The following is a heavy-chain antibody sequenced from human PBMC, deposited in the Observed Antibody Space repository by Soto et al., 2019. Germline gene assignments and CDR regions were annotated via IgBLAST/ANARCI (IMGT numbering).Heavy chain of an antibody. CDR3: ARGGYGHVGY. CDR2: INHSGST. V-gene: IGHV4-34*01. Sequence: PSETLSLTCAVYGGSFSGYYWSWIRQPPGKGLEWIGEINHSGSTNYNPSLKSRVTISVDTSKNQFSLKLSSVTAADTAVYYCARGGYGHVGYWGQGTLVTVS. D-gene: IGHD4-17*01. J-gene: IGHJ4*02. CDR1: GGSFSGYY.